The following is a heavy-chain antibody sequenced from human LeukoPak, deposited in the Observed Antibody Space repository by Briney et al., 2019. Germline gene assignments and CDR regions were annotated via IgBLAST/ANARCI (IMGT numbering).Heavy chain of an antibody. D-gene: IGHD4-17*01. CDR3: ARGRDSDYAFDY. CDR1: GFTFSSYT. J-gene: IGHJ4*02. V-gene: IGHV3-21*01. CDR2: ISSGSTNI. Sequence: GGSLRLSCAASGFTFSSYTISCVRQAPGKGLEWVSSISSGSTNIYYADSVRGRFTISRDNAKNSLYLQMNSLRDEDTAVYYCARGRDSDYAFDYWGQGTLVTVSS.